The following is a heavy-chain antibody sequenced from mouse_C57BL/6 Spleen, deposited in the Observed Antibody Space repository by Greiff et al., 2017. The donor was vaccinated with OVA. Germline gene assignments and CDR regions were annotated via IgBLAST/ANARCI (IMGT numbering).Heavy chain of an antibody. J-gene: IGHJ4*01. Sequence: QVQLQQPGAELVMPGASVKLSCKASGYTFTSSWMHWVKQRPGQGLEWIGEIDPSDSYTNYNQKFKGKSTLTVDKSSSTAYMQLSILTSEYSAVYYCATWTMAYWGQGTSVTVSS. V-gene: IGHV1-69*01. CDR3: ATWTMAY. CDR1: GYTFTSSW. CDR2: IDPSDSYT.